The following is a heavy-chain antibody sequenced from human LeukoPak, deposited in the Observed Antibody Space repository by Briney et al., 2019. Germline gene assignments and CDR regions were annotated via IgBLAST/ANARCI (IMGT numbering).Heavy chain of an antibody. J-gene: IGHJ4*02. CDR3: ATKQWLAPPPDS. Sequence: GGSLRLSCAASGFTFSKYWMLWVRQAPAKGLESVSRINTDGTVTTYADSVKGRFTVSRDNADNTMFLQMNSVRDEDTAVYYCATKQWLAPPPDSWGQGTPVTVSS. CDR2: INTDGTVT. D-gene: IGHD6-19*01. V-gene: IGHV3-74*01. CDR1: GFTFSKYW.